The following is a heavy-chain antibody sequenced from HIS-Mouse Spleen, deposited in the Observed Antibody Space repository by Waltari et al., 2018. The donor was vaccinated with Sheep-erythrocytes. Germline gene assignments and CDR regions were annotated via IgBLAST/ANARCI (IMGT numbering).Heavy chain of an antibody. CDR2: IIPILGIA. Sequence: QVQLVQSGAEVKKPGSSVKVSCKASGGTFSSYASSWVRQAPGKGLEWMGRIIPILGIANYAQKFQGRVTITADKSTSTAYMELSSLRSEDTAVYYCAQTGATTPHFDYWGQGTLVTVSS. J-gene: IGHJ4*02. V-gene: IGHV1-69*04. CDR3: AQTGATTPHFDY. CDR1: GGTFSSYA. D-gene: IGHD1-26*01.